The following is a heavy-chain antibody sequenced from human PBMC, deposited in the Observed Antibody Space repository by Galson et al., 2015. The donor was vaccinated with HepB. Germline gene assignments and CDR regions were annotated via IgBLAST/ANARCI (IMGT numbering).Heavy chain of an antibody. J-gene: IGHJ4*02. CDR3: ARETEYRSGWYQGFDH. CDR1: GDSVSSNSAA. D-gene: IGHD6-19*01. V-gene: IGHV6-1*01. Sequence: CAISGDSVSSNSAAWNWIRQPPSKGLEWLGRTYYRSRWYYDLADSVKSRITITPDTSNNQVSLRLRSVTPGVTAVYYCARETEYRSGWYQGFDHWGQGTLVTVSS. CDR2: TYYRSRWYY.